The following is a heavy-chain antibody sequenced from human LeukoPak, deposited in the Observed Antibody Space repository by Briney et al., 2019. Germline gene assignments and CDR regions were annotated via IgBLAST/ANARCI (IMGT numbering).Heavy chain of an antibody. Sequence: SGTLCLTCAVSGGSISNSNWWSWVRQPPGKGLEWIGEIYHSGSTNYNPSLKSRVTISVDKSKNQFSLKLSSVTAADTAVYYCARDMKKRQWLAYWSFDLRGRGTLVTVSS. CDR1: GGSISNSNW. CDR3: ARDMKKRQWLAYWSFDL. CDR2: IYHSGST. J-gene: IGHJ2*01. D-gene: IGHD6-19*01. V-gene: IGHV4-4*02.